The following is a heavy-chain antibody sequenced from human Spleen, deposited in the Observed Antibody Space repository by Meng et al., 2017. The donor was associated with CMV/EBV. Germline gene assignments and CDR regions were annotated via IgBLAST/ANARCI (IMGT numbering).Heavy chain of an antibody. D-gene: IGHD1-14*01. CDR3: AREGNQPITTSNWFDP. V-gene: IGHV4-30-4*08. CDR1: SSSSGHYY. CDR2: ISYSGST. J-gene: IGHJ5*02. Sequence: SSSSGHYYWTWIRQPPGKGLEWIGYISYSGSTYINLSLRSRVSISADTSTNQFSLKWSSVTAADTAVYYCAREGNQPITTSNWFDPWGQGTLVTVSS.